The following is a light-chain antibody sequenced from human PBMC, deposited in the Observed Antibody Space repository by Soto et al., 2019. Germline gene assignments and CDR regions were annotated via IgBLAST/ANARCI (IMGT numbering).Light chain of an antibody. CDR2: ETN. J-gene: IGLJ1*01. CDR1: RSSIGDNY. V-gene: IGLV1-51*02. Sequence: VLTQPPSMSAAPGQKVTISCSGSRSSIGDNYVSWYQHLPGTAPKLLIYETNKRPSGIPDRFSGSKSGTSATLGITGLQTGDEADYYCGTWDSSLSADVFGTGTKVTVL. CDR3: GTWDSSLSADV.